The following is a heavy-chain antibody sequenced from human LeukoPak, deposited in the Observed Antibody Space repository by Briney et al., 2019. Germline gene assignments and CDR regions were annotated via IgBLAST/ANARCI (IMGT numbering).Heavy chain of an antibody. CDR2: IYHSGST. V-gene: IGHV4-4*02. CDR1: GGSISSSNW. D-gene: IGHD6-13*01. J-gene: IGHJ4*02. Sequence: SETLSLTCAVSGGSISSSNWWSWVRQPPGKGLEWIGEIYHSGSTNYNPSLKSRVTISVDKSKNQFSLKMTSVTAADTAIYYCARGKQQLVPPFDYWGQGALVTVSS. CDR3: ARGKQQLVPPFDY.